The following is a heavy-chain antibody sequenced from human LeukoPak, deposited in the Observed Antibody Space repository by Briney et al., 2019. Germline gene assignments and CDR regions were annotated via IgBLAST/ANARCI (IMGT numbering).Heavy chain of an antibody. CDR3: ARGDTAMVDY. CDR1: GFTFSSYS. J-gene: IGHJ4*02. V-gene: IGHV3-21*01. CDR2: ISSSSSYI. D-gene: IGHD5-18*01. Sequence: PGGSLRLSCAASGFTFSSYSMNWVRQAPGKGLEWVSSISSSSSYIYYADSVKGRFTISRDNSKNTLYLQMNSLRAEDTAVYYCARGDTAMVDYWGQGTLVTVSS.